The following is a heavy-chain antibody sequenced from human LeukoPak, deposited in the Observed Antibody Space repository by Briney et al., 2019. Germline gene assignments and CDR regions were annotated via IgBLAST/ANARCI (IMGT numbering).Heavy chain of an antibody. V-gene: IGHV1-2*02. Sequence: ASVKVSCKASGYTFTGYYMHWVRQAPGQGLEWMGWINPNSGGTNYAQKFQGRVTMTRDTSISTAYMELSRLRSDDTAVYYCARDGGEQQLVPINWFDPWGQGTLVTVSS. CDR1: GYTFTGYY. J-gene: IGHJ5*02. CDR2: INPNSGGT. CDR3: ARDGGEQQLVPINWFDP. D-gene: IGHD6-13*01.